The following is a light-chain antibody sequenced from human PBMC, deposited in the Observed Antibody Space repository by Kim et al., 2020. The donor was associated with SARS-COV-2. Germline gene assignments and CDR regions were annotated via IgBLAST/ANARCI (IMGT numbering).Light chain of an antibody. CDR3: HSRDSNGNLP. J-gene: IGLJ2*01. CDR1: SLRRYY. CDR2: GKN. V-gene: IGLV3-19*01. Sequence: VALGQTVRITCQGDSLRRYYASWYQQKPGKAPVLVIYGKNSRPSGIPDRFSGSSSGDTASLTITGAQAEDEADYYCHSRDSNGNLPFGGGTQLTVL.